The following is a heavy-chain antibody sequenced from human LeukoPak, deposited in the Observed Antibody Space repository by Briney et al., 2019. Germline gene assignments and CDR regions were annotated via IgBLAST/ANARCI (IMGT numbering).Heavy chain of an antibody. V-gene: IGHV3-23*01. Sequence: GGSLRLSCAASGFTFNSYAMTWVRQAPGKGLEWVSAISGSGGSTYYADSVRGRFTISRDNSKNTLYLQMNSLRAEDTAIYYCAKDHRYYDSSGYYGLDYWGQGTLVTVSS. D-gene: IGHD3-22*01. CDR2: ISGSGGST. J-gene: IGHJ4*02. CDR1: GFTFNSYA. CDR3: AKDHRYYDSSGYYGLDY.